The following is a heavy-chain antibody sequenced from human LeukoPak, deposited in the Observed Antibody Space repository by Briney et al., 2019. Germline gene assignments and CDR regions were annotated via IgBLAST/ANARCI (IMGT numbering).Heavy chain of an antibody. CDR1: GGSFSGYY. J-gene: IGHJ4*02. Sequence: SSETLSLTCAVYGGSFSGYYWSWIRQPPGKGLEWIGEINHSGSTNYNPSLKSRVTISVDTSKNQFSLKLSSVTAADTAVYYCAGTTRKRRLDYWGQGTLVTVSS. V-gene: IGHV4-34*01. CDR2: INHSGST. D-gene: IGHD4-4*01. CDR3: AGTTRKRRLDY.